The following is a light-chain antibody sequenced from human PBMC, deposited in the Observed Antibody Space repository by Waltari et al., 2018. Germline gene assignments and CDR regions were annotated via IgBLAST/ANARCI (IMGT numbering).Light chain of an antibody. CDR3: QQDYSTPFT. J-gene: IGKJ3*01. CDR2: AAS. V-gene: IGKV1-27*01. Sequence: DIQMTQSPSSLSAFLGDRVTVTCRASQGINKELNWYQQKPGKAPTLLIYAASTLQTGVSSRFSGSGSGTDFSLTISSLQPEDVATFYCQQDYSTPFTFGPGTKLDIK. CDR1: QGINKE.